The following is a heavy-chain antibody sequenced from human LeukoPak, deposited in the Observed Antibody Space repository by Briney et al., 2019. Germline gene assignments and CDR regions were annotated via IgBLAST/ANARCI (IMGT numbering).Heavy chain of an antibody. J-gene: IGHJ4*02. CDR3: AKPITMIVVVITPFDY. Sequence: GKSLRLSCAASGFAFSSFGMHWVRQAPGKGLEYVALTSYDGNNEYYADSVKGRFTISRDNSKNTLYLQMNSLRAEDTAVYYCAKPITMIVVVITPFDYWGQGTLVTVSS. D-gene: IGHD3-22*01. CDR2: TSYDGNNE. V-gene: IGHV3-30*18. CDR1: GFAFSSFG.